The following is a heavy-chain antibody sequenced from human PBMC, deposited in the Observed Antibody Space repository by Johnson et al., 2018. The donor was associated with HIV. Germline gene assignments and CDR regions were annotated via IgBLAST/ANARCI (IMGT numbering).Heavy chain of an antibody. J-gene: IGHJ3*02. CDR1: GFTFSNHH. V-gene: IGHV3-7*01. CDR2: INRDGSDK. Sequence: VQLVESGGGLVQHGGSLRLSCAASGFTFSNHHMTWVRQAPGKGLEWVANINRDGSDKYYVDSVKGRFTISRDNAQDSLYLQMNSLRAEDTAVYYCARGGEQDYGDYSWSDDAFDIWGQGTVVTVSS. D-gene: IGHD4-17*01. CDR3: ARGGEQDYGDYSWSDDAFDI.